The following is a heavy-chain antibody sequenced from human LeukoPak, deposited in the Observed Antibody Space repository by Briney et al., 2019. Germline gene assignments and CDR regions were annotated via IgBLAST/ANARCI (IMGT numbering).Heavy chain of an antibody. D-gene: IGHD6-13*01. J-gene: IGHJ4*02. CDR2: IYYSGST. Sequence: SETLSLTCTVSGGSISSYYWSWIRQPPGKGLEWIGDIYYSGSTNYNPSLKSRVTISVDTSKNQFSLKLSSVTAADTAVYYCARESTSSWYGYYFDYWGQGTLVTVSS. V-gene: IGHV4-59*01. CDR3: ARESTSSWYGYYFDY. CDR1: GGSISSYY.